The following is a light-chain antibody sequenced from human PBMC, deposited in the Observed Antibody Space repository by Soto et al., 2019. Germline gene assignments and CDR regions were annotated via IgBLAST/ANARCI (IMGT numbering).Light chain of an antibody. CDR2: DAS. CDR1: PSVSSN. Sequence: EIVMTQYPAALSVSLGERATLSCRARPSVSSNLAWYQQKPGQAPRLLIYDASNRATGIPARFSGSVSVTDFTLTISSLEPEDFACYYCQQRSNWPPSITFGQGTRLEI. CDR3: QQRSNWPPSIT. V-gene: IGKV3-11*01. J-gene: IGKJ5*01.